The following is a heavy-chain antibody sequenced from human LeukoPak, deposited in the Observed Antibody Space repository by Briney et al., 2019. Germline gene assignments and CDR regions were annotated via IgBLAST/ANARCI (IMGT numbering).Heavy chain of an antibody. CDR2: IRYDGSNK. D-gene: IGHD6-19*01. Sequence: GGSLRLSCAASGFTFSSYGMHWVRQAPGKGLEWVAFIRYDGSNKYYADSVKGRFTISRDNSKNTLYLQMNSLRAEDTAVYYCAKDLEDSSPALDYWGQGTLVTVSS. CDR1: GFTFSSYG. J-gene: IGHJ4*02. V-gene: IGHV3-30*02. CDR3: AKDLEDSSPALDY.